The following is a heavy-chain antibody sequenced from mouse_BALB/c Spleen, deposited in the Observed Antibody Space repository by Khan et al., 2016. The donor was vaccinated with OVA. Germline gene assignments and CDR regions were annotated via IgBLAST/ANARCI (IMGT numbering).Heavy chain of an antibody. Sequence: EVQLVESGGGLVQPGGSRKLSCAASGFTFNSHGMHWVRQAPEKGLEWVAYISGDSNTIYYADTVKGRFTISRDNPKNTLFLQMTSLMSEDTAMDYCATSYFYGYYFDYWGPGTTLTVS. V-gene: IGHV5-17*02. J-gene: IGHJ2*01. CDR2: ISGDSNTI. CDR1: GFTFNSHG. D-gene: IGHD1-1*01. CDR3: ATSYFYGYYFDY.